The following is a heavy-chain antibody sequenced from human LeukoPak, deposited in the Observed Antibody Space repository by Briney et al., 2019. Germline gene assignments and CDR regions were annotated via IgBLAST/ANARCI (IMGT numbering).Heavy chain of an antibody. CDR3: ARADAMVRGVIIVYYYGMDV. V-gene: IGHV1-2*02. J-gene: IGHJ6*02. D-gene: IGHD3-10*01. CDR1: GYTFTGYY. CDR2: INPNSGGT. Sequence: ASVKVSYKASGYTFTGYYMHWVRQAPGQGLEWMGWINPNSGGTNYAQKFQGRVTMTRDTSISTAYMELSRLRSDDTAVYYCARADAMVRGVIIVYYYGMDVWGQGTTVTVSS.